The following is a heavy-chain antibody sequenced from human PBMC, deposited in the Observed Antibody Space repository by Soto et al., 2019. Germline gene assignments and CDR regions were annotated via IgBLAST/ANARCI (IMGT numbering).Heavy chain of an antibody. CDR2: INAGNGNT. CDR1: GYTFTSYA. J-gene: IGHJ6*02. D-gene: IGHD3-9*01. Sequence: ASVKVSCKASGYTFTSYAMHWVHQAPGQRLEWMGWINAGNGNTKYSQKFQGRVTITRDTSASTAYVELSSLRSEDTAVYYCARDRSLRYFDWLYLPSYGMDVWGQGTTVTVSS. V-gene: IGHV1-3*01. CDR3: ARDRSLRYFDWLYLPSYGMDV.